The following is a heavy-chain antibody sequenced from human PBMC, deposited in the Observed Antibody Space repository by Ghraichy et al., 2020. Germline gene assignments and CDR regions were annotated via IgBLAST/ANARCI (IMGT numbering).Heavy chain of an antibody. CDR2: IYYAGST. D-gene: IGHD1-7*01. J-gene: IGHJ5*01. CDR1: GGSIRNRNYY. V-gene: IGHV4-39*01. CDR3: VRSIWNYQFGPTWSDS. Sequence: SETLSLTCSVSGGSIRNRNYYWGWIRQPPGKTLEWLGSIYYAGSTYYNPSLKSRLTVDVETSNNQFSLHLRSVTAADTAVYFCVRSIWNYQFGPTWSDSWGQGTLVTVSS.